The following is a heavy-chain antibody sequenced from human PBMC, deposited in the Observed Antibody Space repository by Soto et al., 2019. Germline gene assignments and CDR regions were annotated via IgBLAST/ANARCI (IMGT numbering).Heavy chain of an antibody. CDR2: IYWDDIT. CDR1: GFSLSTSGVG. Sequence: QITLKESGPTLVKPTRTLTLTCTFSGFSLSTSGVGVGWIRQPPGKALEWLAFIYWDDITRYSPSLKSRLTITKDTSKNQVVLTMTNMDPVDTATYYCAHSVGRSGSLGPYYFDYWGQGTLVTVSS. CDR3: AHSVGRSGSLGPYYFDY. V-gene: IGHV2-5*02. D-gene: IGHD3-3*01. J-gene: IGHJ4*02.